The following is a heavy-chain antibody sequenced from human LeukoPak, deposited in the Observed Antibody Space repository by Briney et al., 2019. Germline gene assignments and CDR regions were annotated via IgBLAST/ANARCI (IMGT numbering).Heavy chain of an antibody. J-gene: IGHJ4*02. Sequence: GGSLRLSCAASGFTFSSYAMHWVRQAPGKGLEWVAVISYDGSNKYYADSVKGRFTISRDNSKNTLYLQMNSLRAEDTAVYYCARGTVDSAMAVDYWGQGTLVTVSS. D-gene: IGHD5-18*01. CDR3: ARGTVDSAMAVDY. CDR2: ISYDGSNK. V-gene: IGHV3-30-3*01. CDR1: GFTFSSYA.